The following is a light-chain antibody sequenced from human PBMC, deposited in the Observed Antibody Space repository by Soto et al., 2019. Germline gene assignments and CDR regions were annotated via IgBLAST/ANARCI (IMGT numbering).Light chain of an antibody. CDR3: QQRSNWPPSLT. CDR2: SAS. V-gene: IGKV3-11*01. J-gene: IGKJ4*01. CDR1: RNLCTLY. Sequence: EIVLTQSPGTLSLSPGERGTLSCRARRNLCTLYLAWFQQKSGQAPRLLIHSASRRATGIPDRFTGSGSGTDFTLTISSLEPEDFAVYYCQQRSNWPPSLTFGGGTKVDIK.